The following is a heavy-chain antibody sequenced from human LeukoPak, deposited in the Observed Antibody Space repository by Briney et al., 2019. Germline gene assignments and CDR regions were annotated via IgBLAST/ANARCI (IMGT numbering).Heavy chain of an antibody. J-gene: IGHJ6*02. CDR1: GFTFSSYA. Sequence: PGGSLRLSCAASGFTFSSYAMSWVRQAPGEGLEWVSAISGSGGSTYYADSVKGRFTISRDNSKNTLYLQMNSLRAEDTAVYYCAKDGGITIFGVVTNYYYYGMDVWGQGTTATVSS. D-gene: IGHD3-3*01. CDR3: AKDGGITIFGVVTNYYYYGMDV. CDR2: ISGSGGST. V-gene: IGHV3-23*01.